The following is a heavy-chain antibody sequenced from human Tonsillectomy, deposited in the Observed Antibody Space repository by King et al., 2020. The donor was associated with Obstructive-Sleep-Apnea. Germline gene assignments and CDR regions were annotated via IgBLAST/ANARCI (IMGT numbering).Heavy chain of an antibody. CDR2: INTNTGNP. CDR1: GYSFTSYA. Sequence: QLVQSGSELKTPGASVKVSCKASGYSFTSYAMNWVRQAPVQGLEWMGRINTNTGNPTYAQGFTGRFVFSLDTSVSTAYLQISSLKAEDTAVYYCARMVYSSSWYRFFDSWGQGTLVTVSS. D-gene: IGHD6-13*01. V-gene: IGHV7-4-1*02. CDR3: ARMVYSSSWYRFFDS. J-gene: IGHJ4*02.